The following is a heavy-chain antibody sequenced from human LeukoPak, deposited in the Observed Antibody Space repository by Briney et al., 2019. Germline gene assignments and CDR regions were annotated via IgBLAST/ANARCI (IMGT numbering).Heavy chain of an antibody. CDR2: ISGSGGTT. V-gene: IGHV3-23*01. CDR1: GFTFSSYA. Sequence: GGSLRLSCAASGFTFSSYAMTWVHQAPGKGLEWVSGISGSGGTTYYADSVKGRFTISRDNSKKTLYLQMNSLRVEDTAVYYCAKDPGYTSGWYNDYWGQGTLVTVSS. J-gene: IGHJ4*02. CDR3: AKDPGYTSGWYNDY. D-gene: IGHD6-19*01.